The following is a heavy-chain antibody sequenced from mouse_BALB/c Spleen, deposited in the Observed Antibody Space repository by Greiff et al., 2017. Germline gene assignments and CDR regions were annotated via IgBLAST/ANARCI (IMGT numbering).Heavy chain of an antibody. Sequence: EVQRVESGGGLVKPGGSLKLSCAASGFTFSSYAMSWVRQTPEKRLEWVASISSGGSTYYPDSVKGRFTISRDNARNILYLQMSSLRSEDTAMYYCATGSLYFDYWGQGTTLTVSS. J-gene: IGHJ2*01. V-gene: IGHV5-6-5*01. CDR1: GFTFSSYA. D-gene: IGHD6-2*01. CDR3: ATGSLYFDY. CDR2: ISSGGST.